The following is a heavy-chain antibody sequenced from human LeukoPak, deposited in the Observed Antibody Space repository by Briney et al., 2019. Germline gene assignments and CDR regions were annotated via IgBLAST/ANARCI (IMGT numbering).Heavy chain of an antibody. CDR3: AREAKQQLGYFDY. CDR1: GFIFSDYY. D-gene: IGHD6-13*01. J-gene: IGHJ4*02. V-gene: IGHV3-30*03. CDR2: ISYDGSNK. Sequence: GGSLRLSCAASGFIFSDYYMNWIRQAPGKGLEWVAVISYDGSNKYYADSVKGRFTISRDNSKNTLYLQMNSLRAEDTAVCYCAREAKQQLGYFDYWGQGTLVTVSS.